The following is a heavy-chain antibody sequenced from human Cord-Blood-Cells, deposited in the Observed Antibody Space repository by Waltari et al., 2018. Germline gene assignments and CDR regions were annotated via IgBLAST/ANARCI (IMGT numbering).Heavy chain of an antibody. D-gene: IGHD2-2*01. V-gene: IGHV4-34*01. CDR2: INHSGST. Sequence: QVQLPQWGAGLLKPSETLFLTCAVYGGSFSGYYWSWIRQPPGKGLEWIGEINHSGSTNYNPSLKSRVTISVDTSKNQFSLKLSSVTAADTAVYYCARGEGYCSSTSCYYFDYWGQGTLVTVSS. J-gene: IGHJ4*02. CDR3: ARGEGYCSSTSCYYFDY. CDR1: GGSFSGYY.